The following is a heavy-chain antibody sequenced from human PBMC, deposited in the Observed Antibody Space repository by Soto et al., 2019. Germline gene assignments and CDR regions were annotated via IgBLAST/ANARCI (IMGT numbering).Heavy chain of an antibody. CDR3: ARRLSGDV. V-gene: IGHV4-59*01. J-gene: IGHJ6*02. D-gene: IGHD3-10*01. Sequence: SETLSLTCTVSGDSIRSYYWTWIRQPPGRGLEWIGHVYYGGSTNYNPSLQSRVTISLDTSKNQFSLRLTSMTAADAAVYYCARRLSGDVWGQGTTVTVSS. CDR1: GDSIRSYY. CDR2: VYYGGST.